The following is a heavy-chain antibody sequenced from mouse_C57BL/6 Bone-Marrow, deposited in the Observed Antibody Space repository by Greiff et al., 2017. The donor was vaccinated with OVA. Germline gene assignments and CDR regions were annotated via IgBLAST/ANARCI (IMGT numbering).Heavy chain of an antibody. V-gene: IGHV5-4*01. CDR3: ARSYDYDFDY. D-gene: IGHD2-4*01. CDR1: GFTFSSYA. CDR2: ISDGGSYT. Sequence: VQLKESGGGLVKPGGSLKLSCAASGFTFSSYAMSWVRQTPEKRLEWVATISDGGSYTNYPDNVKGRFTISRDNAKNNQYLQMSHLKSEDTAMYDCARSYDYDFDYWGQGTTLTVSS. J-gene: IGHJ2*01.